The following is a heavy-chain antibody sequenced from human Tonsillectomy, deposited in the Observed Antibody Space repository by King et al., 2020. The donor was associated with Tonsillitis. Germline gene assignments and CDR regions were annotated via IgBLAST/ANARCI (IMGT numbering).Heavy chain of an antibody. CDR3: AKDLYMTRYRTLDY. J-gene: IGHJ4*02. Sequence: QLVESGGGLVQPGGSLRLSCAASGFTFSSYAMSWVRQAPGKGLEWVSAISGSGGSTYYADTVKGRFTISRDNSKNTLYLQMNSLRAEDTAVYYCAKDLYMTRYRTLDYWGQGALVTVSS. CDR1: GFTFSSYA. CDR2: ISGSGGST. V-gene: IGHV3-23*04. D-gene: IGHD1-26*01.